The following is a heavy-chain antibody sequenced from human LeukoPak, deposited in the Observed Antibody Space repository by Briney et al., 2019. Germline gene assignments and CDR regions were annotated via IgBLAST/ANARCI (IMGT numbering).Heavy chain of an antibody. J-gene: IGHJ6*03. CDR1: GGSISNYY. CDR2: IYYSGST. CDR3: ARGLAAPGVNYYYYYMDV. Sequence: PSETLSLTCTVSGGSISNYYWNWIRQPPGKGLEWIGYIYYSGSTNYNPSLKSRVTISVDTSKNQSSLKLSSVTAADTAVYYCARGLAAPGVNYYYYYMDVWGKGTTVTISS. D-gene: IGHD3-16*01. V-gene: IGHV4-59*01.